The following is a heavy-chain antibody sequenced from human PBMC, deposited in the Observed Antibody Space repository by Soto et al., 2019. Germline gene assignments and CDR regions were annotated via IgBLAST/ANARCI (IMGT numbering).Heavy chain of an antibody. CDR2: ISSSSSTI. J-gene: IGHJ4*01. Sequence: GGSLRLSCAASGFTFRSYNMNWVRQAPGKGLDWLSYISSSSSTIYCADSVKGRFTISRDNAKNSLYLQMNSLRDDDTAMYYCARGGTIAVTTIGDYWGQGTLVTVSS. V-gene: IGHV3-48*02. D-gene: IGHD5-12*01. CDR1: GFTFRSYN. CDR3: ARGGTIAVTTIGDY.